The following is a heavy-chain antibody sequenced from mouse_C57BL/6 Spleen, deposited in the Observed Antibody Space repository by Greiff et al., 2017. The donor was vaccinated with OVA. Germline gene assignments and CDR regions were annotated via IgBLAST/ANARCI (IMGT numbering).Heavy chain of an antibody. J-gene: IGHJ2*01. CDR3: ARLSTMVTTIFFDY. Sequence: EVMLVESGGDLVKPGGSLKLSCAASGFTFSSYGMSWVRQTPDKRLEWVATISSGGSYTYYPDSVKGRFTISRDNAKNTLYLQMSSLKSEDTAMYYCARLSTMVTTIFFDYWGQGTTLTVSS. CDR1: GFTFSSYG. CDR2: ISSGGSYT. D-gene: IGHD2-2*01. V-gene: IGHV5-6*02.